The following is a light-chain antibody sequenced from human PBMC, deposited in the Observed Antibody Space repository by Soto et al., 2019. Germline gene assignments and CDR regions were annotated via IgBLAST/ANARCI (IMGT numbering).Light chain of an antibody. Sequence: QSVLTQPPSASGTPGQRVLISCSGSSSSIGSNTVNWYQQLPGTAPKVLIYRSDQRPSGVPDRFSGSKSGTSASLAISGLQSDDEADYYCAAWDYSLNAVVFGGGTKLTVL. CDR3: AAWDYSLNAVV. J-gene: IGLJ2*01. V-gene: IGLV1-44*01. CDR2: RSD. CDR1: SSSIGSNT.